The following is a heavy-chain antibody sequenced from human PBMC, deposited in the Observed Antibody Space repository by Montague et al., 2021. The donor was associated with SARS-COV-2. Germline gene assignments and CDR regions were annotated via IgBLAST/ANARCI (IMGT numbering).Heavy chain of an antibody. CDR1: GFSLSTSGMC. J-gene: IGHJ4*02. V-gene: IGHV2-70*11. Sequence: PALVKPTQTLTLTCTFPGFSLSTSGMCVSWIRQPPGKALEWLARXDWDDDKYYSTSLKTRLTISKDTSKNQVVLTMTNMDPVDTATYYCARMTVAGIPFDYWGQGTLVTVSS. D-gene: IGHD6-19*01. CDR2: XDWDDDK. CDR3: ARMTVAGIPFDY.